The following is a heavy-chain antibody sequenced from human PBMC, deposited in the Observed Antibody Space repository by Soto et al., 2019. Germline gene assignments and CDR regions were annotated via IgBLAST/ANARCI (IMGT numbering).Heavy chain of an antibody. Sequence: ASVKVSCKASGYTFTSYYMHWVRQAPGQGLECMGLISLIGGSTSYAQNFQGRFTMTRDTSTSTVYMELSSLSFEDTAVYYCARVGIVGARVDYWGQGTLVTVSS. CDR2: ISLIGGST. CDR3: ARVGIVGARVDY. CDR1: GYTFTSYY. J-gene: IGHJ4*02. V-gene: IGHV1-46*03. D-gene: IGHD1-26*01.